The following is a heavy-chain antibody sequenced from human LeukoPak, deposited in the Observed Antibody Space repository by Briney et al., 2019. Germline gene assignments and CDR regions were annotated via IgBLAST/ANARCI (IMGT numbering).Heavy chain of an antibody. J-gene: IGHJ4*02. CDR1: GGTFSSYA. D-gene: IGHD1-1*01. Sequence: SVKVSCKASGGTFSSYAISWVRQAPGQGLEWMGGIIPIFGTANYAQKFQGRVTITADESTSTAYMELSSLRSEDTAVYYCARELLSPNDHHYFDYWGQGTLVTVSS. CDR2: IIPIFGTA. CDR3: ARELLSPNDHHYFDY. V-gene: IGHV1-69*13.